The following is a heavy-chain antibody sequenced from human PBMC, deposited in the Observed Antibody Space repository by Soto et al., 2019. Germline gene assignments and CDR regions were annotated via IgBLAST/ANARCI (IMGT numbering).Heavy chain of an antibody. CDR2: ISHDGSKT. D-gene: IGHD5-18*01. V-gene: IGHV3-30*18. J-gene: IGHJ4*02. Sequence: QVQLVESGGGVVQPGRSLRLSCAASGLTFRSYGLHWVRQAPGKGLEWVAVISHDGSKTYYTGSVEGRFTISRDNFKNTLYLQMDSLRTEDTGMYYCAKGDLDTSMAMAFDNWGQGTLVTVSS. CDR3: AKGDLDTSMAMAFDN. CDR1: GLTFRSYG.